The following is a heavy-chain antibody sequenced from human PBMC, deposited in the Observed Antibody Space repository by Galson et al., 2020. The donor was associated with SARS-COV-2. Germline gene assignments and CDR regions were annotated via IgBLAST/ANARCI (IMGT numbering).Heavy chain of an antibody. Sequence: ASVKVSCKASGYTFTSYDINWVRQATGQGLEWMGWMNPNSGNTGYAQKFQGRVTMTRNTSMSTAYMELSSLRSEDTAVYYCARGGDYVWGSYRYLAIMDVWGQWTTVTVSS. CDR1: GYTFTSYD. CDR2: MNPNSGNT. D-gene: IGHD3-16*02. CDR3: ARGGDYVWGSYRYLAIMDV. J-gene: IGHJ6*02. V-gene: IGHV1-8*01.